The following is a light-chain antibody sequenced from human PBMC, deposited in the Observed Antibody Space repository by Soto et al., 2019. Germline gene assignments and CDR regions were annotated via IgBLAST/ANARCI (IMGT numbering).Light chain of an antibody. Sequence: QAALTQPRSVSGSPGQSVTISCTRTSRAVGNSNYVSWYQQDPGKAPKLMIYEVSKRTSGIPDRFSGYKSGNTAALTISGVQAEDEADYYCCSYAGSSTWVFGGGTKLTVL. CDR3: CSYAGSSTWV. V-gene: IGLV2-11*01. CDR1: SRAVGNSNY. CDR2: EVS. J-gene: IGLJ3*02.